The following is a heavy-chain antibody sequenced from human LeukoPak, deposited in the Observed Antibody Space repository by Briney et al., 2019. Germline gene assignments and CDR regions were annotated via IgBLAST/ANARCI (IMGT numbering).Heavy chain of an antibody. CDR1: GGSISSGDYY. Sequence: PSETLSLTCSVSGGSISSGDYYWSWIRQPPGKGLEWIGHIYYSGTTDYNPTLRSRVSISVDTSKNQLSLKLSSVTAADTAVYYCARDRYFIGFDYWGQGTLVTVSS. CDR2: IYYSGTT. J-gene: IGHJ4*02. D-gene: IGHD3-9*01. CDR3: ARDRYFIGFDY. V-gene: IGHV4-30-4*01.